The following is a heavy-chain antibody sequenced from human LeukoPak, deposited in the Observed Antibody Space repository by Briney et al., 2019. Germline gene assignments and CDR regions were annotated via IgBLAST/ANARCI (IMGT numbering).Heavy chain of an antibody. CDR1: GFTFSRNA. Sequence: GGSLRLSCAGSGFTFSRNAMNWVRQTPGKGLEWVAVISYDGSNKYYADSVKGRFTISRDNSKNTLYLQMNSLRAEDTAVYYCARVPPTDGDYSAFDIWGQGTMVTVSS. J-gene: IGHJ3*02. D-gene: IGHD4-17*01. CDR2: ISYDGSNK. CDR3: ARVPPTDGDYSAFDI. V-gene: IGHV3-30-3*01.